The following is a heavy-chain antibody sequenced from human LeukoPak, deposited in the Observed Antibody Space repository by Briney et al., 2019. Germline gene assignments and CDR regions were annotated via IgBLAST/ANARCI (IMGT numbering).Heavy chain of an antibody. CDR1: GFTVSSNY. CDR2: MYSGGDT. CDR3: ARDLPQGYSSGWYVAY. J-gene: IGHJ4*02. D-gene: IGHD6-19*01. Sequence: GGSLRLSCAASGFTVSSNYMSWVRQAPGKGLEWVSVMYSGGDTYYADSVKGRFTISRDNSKNTLYLQMNSLRAEDTAVYYCARDLPQGYSSGWYVAYWGQGTLVTVSS. V-gene: IGHV3-53*01.